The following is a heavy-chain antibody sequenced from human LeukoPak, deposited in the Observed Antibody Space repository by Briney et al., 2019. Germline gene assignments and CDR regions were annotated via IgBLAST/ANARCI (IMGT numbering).Heavy chain of an antibody. CDR2: ISGGGDRT. D-gene: IGHD6-13*01. CDR3: AKGFSIRSSWYFDY. Sequence: PGGSLRLSCAASGFTFSNYAMSWVRQAPGKGLEWVSGISGGGDRTYYGDSVKGRFTISRDDSKNTLYLKMNNLRAEDTAVYYCAKGFSIRSSWYFDYWGQGTLVTVSS. V-gene: IGHV3-23*01. CDR1: GFTFSNYA. J-gene: IGHJ4*02.